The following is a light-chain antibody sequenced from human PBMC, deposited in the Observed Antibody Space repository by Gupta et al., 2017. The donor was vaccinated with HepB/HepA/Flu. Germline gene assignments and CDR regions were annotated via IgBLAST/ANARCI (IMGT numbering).Light chain of an antibody. Sequence: QSALAQPASVSGSPGQSITISGTGTSNDVGDYNYVSWYQQHPGKAPKLLLSDVTNRPSGVSNRFSGSKSGNTASLTISGLQSEDEADYYCTSYTNTKHYVFGPGTQVTVL. CDR2: DVT. V-gene: IGLV2-14*03. J-gene: IGLJ1*01. CDR1: SNDVGDYNY. CDR3: TSYTNTKHYV.